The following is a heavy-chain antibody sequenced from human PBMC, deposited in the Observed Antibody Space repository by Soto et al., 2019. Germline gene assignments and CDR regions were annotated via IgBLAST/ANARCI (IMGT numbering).Heavy chain of an antibody. Sequence: SETLSLTCTVSGGSVSGGSYYWSWIRQPPGKGLEWIGYIYYSGSTNYNPSLKSRVTISVDTSKDQFCLKLSFVTASDTAAYYCPSRHGGSWTYYYYGMDVWGQGTTVTVSS. CDR1: GGSVSGGSYY. V-gene: IGHV4-61*01. D-gene: IGHD6-13*01. CDR3: PSRHGGSWTYYYYGMDV. J-gene: IGHJ6*02. CDR2: IYYSGST.